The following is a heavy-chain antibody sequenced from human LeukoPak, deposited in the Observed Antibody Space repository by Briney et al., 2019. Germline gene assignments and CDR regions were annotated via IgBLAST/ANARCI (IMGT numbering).Heavy chain of an antibody. D-gene: IGHD3-22*01. V-gene: IGHV3-21*01. Sequence: GGSLRLSCAASGFTFSTYSMNWVRQAPGKGLEWVSSISSGSSFIYYADSVKGRFTISRDNAKNLLFLQMNSLRAEDTAVYYCARESSGYFYWGQGTLVTVSS. CDR3: ARESSGYFY. CDR2: ISSGSSFI. J-gene: IGHJ4*02. CDR1: GFTFSTYS.